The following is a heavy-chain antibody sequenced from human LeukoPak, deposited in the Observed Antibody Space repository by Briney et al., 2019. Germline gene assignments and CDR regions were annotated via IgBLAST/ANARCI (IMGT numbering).Heavy chain of an antibody. CDR1: GGSISSYY. CDR2: IYYSGST. J-gene: IGHJ3*02. Sequence: SSETLSLTCTVSGGSISSYYWSWLRQPPGKGLEWIGYIYYSGSTSYNPSLKSRVTISVDTSKKQFSLKLSSVTAADTAFYYCARYIVSYPHDAFDIWGQGTMVTVSS. CDR3: ARYIVSYPHDAFDI. V-gene: IGHV4-59*01. D-gene: IGHD1-26*01.